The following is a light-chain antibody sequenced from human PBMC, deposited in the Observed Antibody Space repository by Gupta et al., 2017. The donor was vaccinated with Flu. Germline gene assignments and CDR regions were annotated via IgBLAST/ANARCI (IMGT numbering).Light chain of an antibody. J-gene: IGLJ3*02. CDR1: ASNVGKNF. CDR2: EDE. CDR3: GSWDRSRGARV. V-gene: IGLV1-51*01. Sequence: QFVLTQPPSVSTAPGQKVTIPCPGTASNVGKNFVSWYQQCPRMAPKLLIYEDEKRHSGISDRFSGSKSATSATLDITGLQTGEEADYYCGSWDRSRGARVFGGGTTLTVL.